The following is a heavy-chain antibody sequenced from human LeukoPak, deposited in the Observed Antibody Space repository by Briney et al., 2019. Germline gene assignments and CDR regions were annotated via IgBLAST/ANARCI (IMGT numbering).Heavy chain of an antibody. J-gene: IGHJ3*02. CDR2: IYYSGST. V-gene: IGHV4-61*01. CDR1: GGSISSGSYY. Sequence: SETLSLTCTVSGGSISSGSYYWRWIRQPPGKGLEWIGYIYYSGSTNYNPSLKSRVTISVDTSKNQFSLKLSSVTAADTAVYYCAREPHYYDSSGPRDAFDIWGQGTMVTVSS. D-gene: IGHD3-22*01. CDR3: AREPHYYDSSGPRDAFDI.